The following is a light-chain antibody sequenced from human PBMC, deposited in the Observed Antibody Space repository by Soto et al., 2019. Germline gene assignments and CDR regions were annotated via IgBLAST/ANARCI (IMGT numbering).Light chain of an antibody. J-gene: IGKJ3*01. CDR1: QGISNY. V-gene: IGKV1-27*01. Sequence: DIQMTQSPSSLSASVGDRVTITCRASQGISNYIAWYQQKPGKAPKLLIYAASTLQSWVPSRFSGSGSGTDFTLTINSLQPEDVATYSCQKYSSVPLFGPGTKVDI. CDR2: AAS. CDR3: QKYSSVPL.